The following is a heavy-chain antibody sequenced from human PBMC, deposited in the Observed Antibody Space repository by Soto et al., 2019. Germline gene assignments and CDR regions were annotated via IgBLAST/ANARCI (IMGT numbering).Heavy chain of an antibody. Sequence: QVQLQESGPGLVKPSQTLSLTCAISGDSVSSNSAAWNWIRQSPSRGLEWLGRTYYRSRWYNDYAVSVRRRITVTPDTSKNQFSLQLTSVTPEDTAVYYCAGTTSHYWYYMDVWGKGTTVTVSS. CDR1: GDSVSSNSAA. CDR2: TYYRSRWYN. CDR3: AGTTSHYWYYMDV. D-gene: IGHD1-7*01. J-gene: IGHJ6*03. V-gene: IGHV6-1*01.